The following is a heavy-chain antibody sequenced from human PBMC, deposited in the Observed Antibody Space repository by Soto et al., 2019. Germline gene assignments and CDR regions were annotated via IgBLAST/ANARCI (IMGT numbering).Heavy chain of an antibody. CDR3: AAESAGYSYGYGALDI. CDR1: GFTFTSSA. V-gene: IGHV1-58*01. J-gene: IGHJ3*02. CDR2: IVVGSGNT. D-gene: IGHD5-18*01. Sequence: GASVKVSCKASGFTFTSSAVQWVRQARGQRLEWIGWIVVGSGNTNYAQKFQERVTITRDMSTSTAYMELSSLRSEDTAVYYCAAESAGYSYGYGALDIWGQGTMVTVSS.